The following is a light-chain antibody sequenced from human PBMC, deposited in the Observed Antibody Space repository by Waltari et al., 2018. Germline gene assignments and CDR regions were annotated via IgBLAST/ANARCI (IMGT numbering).Light chain of an antibody. J-gene: IGKJ4*01. CDR3: QQYHSTPLT. CDR2: WAS. CDR1: QSVLYSSNNKNY. V-gene: IGKV4-1*01. Sequence: DIVMTQSPDLLSVSLGERATINCKSSQSVLYSSNNKNYLAWYQQKPGQPPKLLMYWASTRASGVPDRFSGSGSGTDFTLTISSLQAEDVAVYFCQQYHSTPLTFGGGTKVEI.